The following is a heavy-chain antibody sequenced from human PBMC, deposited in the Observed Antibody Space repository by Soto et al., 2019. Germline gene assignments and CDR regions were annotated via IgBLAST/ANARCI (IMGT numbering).Heavy chain of an antibody. CDR1: GDSVSSYW. CDR3: ARRRILTGYGAFGMDV. J-gene: IGHJ6*02. Sequence: GEALKISCEGSGDSVSSYWSSWVRQMPGNGLEWMGRIDPSDSYTNYSPSFQGHVTISADKSISTAYLQWSSLKASDTAMYYCARRRILTGYGAFGMDVWGQGTTVTVSS. D-gene: IGHD3-9*01. CDR2: IDPSDSYT. V-gene: IGHV5-10-1*01.